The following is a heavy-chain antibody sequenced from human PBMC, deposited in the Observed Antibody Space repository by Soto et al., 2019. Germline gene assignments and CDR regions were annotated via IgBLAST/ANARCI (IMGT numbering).Heavy chain of an antibody. CDR1: GFTFSSYA. V-gene: IGHV3-23*01. D-gene: IGHD3-3*01. J-gene: IGHJ4*02. CDR2: ISGSGGST. Sequence: GGSLRLSCAASGFTFSSYAMSWVRQAPGKGLEWVSAISGSGGSTYYADSVKGRFTISRDNSKNTLYLQMNSLRAEDTAVYYCAKDLGDFWSGYYQQIDYWGQGTLVTVSS. CDR3: AKDLGDFWSGYYQQIDY.